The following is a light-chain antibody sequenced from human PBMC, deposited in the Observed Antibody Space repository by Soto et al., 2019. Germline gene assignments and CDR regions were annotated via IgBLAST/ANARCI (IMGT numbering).Light chain of an antibody. CDR2: KAS. CDR1: QSISSW. V-gene: IGKV1-5*03. J-gene: IGKJ2*02. CDR3: QQYNSWWT. Sequence: DIQMTQSPSTLSASVGDRVTITCRASQSISSWLAWYQQKPGKAPKLLIYKASSLESGVPSRFSGSGSGTEFTPTISSLQPDEFATYYCQQYNSWWTFGQGTKLEIK.